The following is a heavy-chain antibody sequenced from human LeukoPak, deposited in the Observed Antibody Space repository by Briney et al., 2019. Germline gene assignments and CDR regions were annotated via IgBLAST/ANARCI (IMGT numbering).Heavy chain of an antibody. J-gene: IGHJ4*02. CDR2: IKEDGSVK. Sequence: PGGSLRLSCAGSGFTFSSHWMSWLRQAPGKGLEWVANIKEDGSVKNYGDSVKGRFTVSRDNAKNSLYLQMNSLRAEDTAVYYCASNNDWSFDYGGQGTLVTVSS. V-gene: IGHV3-7*05. CDR3: ASNNDWSFDY. CDR1: GFTFSSHW. D-gene: IGHD3-9*01.